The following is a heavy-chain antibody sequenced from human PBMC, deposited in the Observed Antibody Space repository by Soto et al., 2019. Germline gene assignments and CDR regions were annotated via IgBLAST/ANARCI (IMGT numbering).Heavy chain of an antibody. V-gene: IGHV3-23*01. Sequence: GGSLRLSCAASGFSFSNLARSWVRQAPGTGLEWVSSISGSGDKTYYLDSVKGRFTISRDNSKNTLYLHMNSLGAEDTAVYFCAKDYASTWYWYFDPWGQGTLVTVSS. D-gene: IGHD6-13*01. CDR2: ISGSGDKT. J-gene: IGHJ5*02. CDR1: GFSFSNLA. CDR3: AKDYASTWYWYFDP.